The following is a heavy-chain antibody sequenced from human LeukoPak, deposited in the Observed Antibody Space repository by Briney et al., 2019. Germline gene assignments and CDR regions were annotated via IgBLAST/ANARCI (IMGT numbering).Heavy chain of an antibody. CDR1: GGTFSNYA. CDR3: ARRYCTNGVCYHDRGAFDI. Sequence: GASVKVSCKASGGTFSNYAISWVRQAPGQGLEWMGGIIPIFSTTNYAQKFQGRVTITADKSTSTAYMELSSLRSEDTAMYYCARRYCTNGVCYHDRGAFDIWGQGTMVTVSS. J-gene: IGHJ3*02. D-gene: IGHD2-8*01. CDR2: IIPIFSTT. V-gene: IGHV1-69*06.